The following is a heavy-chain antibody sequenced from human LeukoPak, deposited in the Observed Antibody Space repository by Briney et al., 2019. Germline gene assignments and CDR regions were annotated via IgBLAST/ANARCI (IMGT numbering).Heavy chain of an antibody. J-gene: IGHJ5*02. CDR3: ARDVAATDNWFDP. CDR1: GGSISSYY. D-gene: IGHD6-19*01. CDR2: IYYSGST. V-gene: IGHV4-39*07. Sequence: SETLSLTCTVSGGSISSYYWSWIRQPPGKGLEWIGSIYYSGSTYYNPSLKSRVTISVDTSKNQFSLKLSSVTAADTAVYYCARDVAATDNWFDPWGQGTLVTVSS.